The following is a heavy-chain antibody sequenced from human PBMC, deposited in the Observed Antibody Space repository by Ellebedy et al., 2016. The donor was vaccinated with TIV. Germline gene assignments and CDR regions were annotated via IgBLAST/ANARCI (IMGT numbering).Heavy chain of an antibody. Sequence: SQTLSLTCAISGDSVSSLSAVWNWFRQSPSRGLEWLGRTYYRSKWFNEYAVSVKSRITINPDTSKNQFSLQLNSVTPEDTAIYYCARRLVTTRGTYSYGLDVWGQGTTVTVSS. CDR2: TYYRSKWFN. CDR1: GDSVSSLSAV. J-gene: IGHJ6*02. D-gene: IGHD4-17*01. V-gene: IGHV6-1*01. CDR3: ARRLVTTRGTYSYGLDV.